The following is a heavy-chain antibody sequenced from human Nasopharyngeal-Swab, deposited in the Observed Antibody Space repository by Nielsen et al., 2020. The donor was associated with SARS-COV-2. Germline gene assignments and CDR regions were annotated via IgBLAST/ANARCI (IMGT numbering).Heavy chain of an antibody. CDR2: INHSGST. J-gene: IGHJ4*02. CDR1: GGSFSGYY. CDR3: ARGIVVDSSGWYPSYFDY. D-gene: IGHD6-13*01. Sequence: SETLSLTCAVYGGSFSGYYWSWIRQPPGKGLEWIGEINHSGSTNYNPSLKSRVTISVDTSKNQFSLKLNSVTAADTAVYYCARGIVVDSSGWYPSYFDYWGQGTLVTVSS. V-gene: IGHV4-34*01.